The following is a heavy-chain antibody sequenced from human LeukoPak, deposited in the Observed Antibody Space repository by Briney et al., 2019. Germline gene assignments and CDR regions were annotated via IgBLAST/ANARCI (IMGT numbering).Heavy chain of an antibody. CDR1: GFTFSDYY. CDR2: ISSSGSTI. D-gene: IGHD5-18*01. Sequence: GGSLRLSCAASGFTFSDYYMSWIRQAPGKGLEWVSYISSSGSTIYYADSVKGRFTISRDNAKNSLYLQMDSLRAEDTAVYYCASPLTAMVYPLDYWGQGTLVTVSS. V-gene: IGHV3-11*04. J-gene: IGHJ4*02. CDR3: ASPLTAMVYPLDY.